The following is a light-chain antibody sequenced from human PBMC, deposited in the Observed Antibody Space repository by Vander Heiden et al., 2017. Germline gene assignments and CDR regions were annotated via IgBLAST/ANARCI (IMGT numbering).Light chain of an antibody. CDR1: ALPKQY. Sequence: SYELTQPPSVSVSPGQTARITCSGDALPKQYAYWYQQKPGQAPVLVIYTDSERPSGIPERFSGSSSGTTVTLTISGVQAEDEADYYCQSADSSGTFYVFGTGTKVTVL. CDR2: TDS. J-gene: IGLJ1*01. V-gene: IGLV3-25*03. CDR3: QSADSSGTFYV.